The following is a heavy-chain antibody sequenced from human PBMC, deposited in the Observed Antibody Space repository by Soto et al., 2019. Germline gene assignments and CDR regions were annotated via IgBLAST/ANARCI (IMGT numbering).Heavy chain of an antibody. Sequence: PGGSLRLSCAASGFTLSNNWMHWVRQAPGKGLVWVSRIYSDGSTTTYADSVKGRFTISRDNAKNTLYLQMNSLRAEDTAVYYCARGKYQHNTRTNSSYDYWGQGTLGTVSS. CDR1: GFTLSNNW. V-gene: IGHV3-74*01. CDR2: IYSDGSTT. CDR3: ARGKYQHNTRTNSSYDY. J-gene: IGHJ4*02. D-gene: IGHD2-2*01.